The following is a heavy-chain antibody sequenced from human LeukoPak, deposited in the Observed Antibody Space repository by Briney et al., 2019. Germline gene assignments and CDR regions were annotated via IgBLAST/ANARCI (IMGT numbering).Heavy chain of an antibody. D-gene: IGHD5-18*01. J-gene: IGHJ4*02. CDR3: MAAAGYNYGQC. CDR1: GFTFGNYA. CDR2: LYIGGNT. Sequence: GGSLRLSCEASGFTFGNYAMNWVRQAPGEGLEWVSALYIGGNTYYVDSVRGRFTISRDNSKNTLYLQMNSLRAEDTAIYYCMAAAGYNYGQCWGQGTLVTVSS. V-gene: IGHV3-23*05.